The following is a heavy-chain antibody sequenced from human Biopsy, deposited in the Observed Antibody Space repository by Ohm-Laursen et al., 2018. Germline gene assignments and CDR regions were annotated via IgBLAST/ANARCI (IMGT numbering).Heavy chain of an antibody. V-gene: IGHV4-34*01. CDR3: ARDRDRRGWFDP. CDR1: GESFNGYY. D-gene: IGHD1-14*01. J-gene: IGHJ5*02. CDR2: INHSGRT. Sequence: SETLSLTCPVYGESFNGYYWSWIRQTPGKGLEWIGEINHSGRTNYNPSLKSRVTMSVDTSKNKFSLRVSSVTAADTAVYYCARDRDRRGWFDPWGQGTLVTVSS.